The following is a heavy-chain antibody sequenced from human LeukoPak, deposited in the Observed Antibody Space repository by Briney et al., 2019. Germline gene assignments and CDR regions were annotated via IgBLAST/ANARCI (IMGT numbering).Heavy chain of an antibody. CDR3: ARGNGDYVNSKHRRAHFDY. J-gene: IGHJ4*02. V-gene: IGHV4-34*01. CDR1: GGSFSGYY. D-gene: IGHD4-17*01. Sequence: SETLSLTCAVYGGSFSGYYWSWIRQPPGKGLEWIGEINHSGSTNYNPSLKSRVTISVDTSKNQFSLKLSSVTAADTAVYYCARGNGDYVNSKHRRAHFDYWGQGTLVTVSS. CDR2: INHSGST.